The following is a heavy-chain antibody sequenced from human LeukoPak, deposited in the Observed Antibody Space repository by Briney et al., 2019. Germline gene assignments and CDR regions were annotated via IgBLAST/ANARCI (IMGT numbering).Heavy chain of an antibody. Sequence: PGRSLRLSCAASGFTFSSYGMHWVRQAPGKGLEWVAVIWYDGSNKYYADSVKGRFTISRDNSKNTLYLQMNSLRAEDTAVYYCARDSPLGTYGSGSYLNYWGRGTLFTVSS. CDR2: IWYDGSNK. CDR1: GFTFSSYG. D-gene: IGHD3-10*01. CDR3: ARDSPLGTYGSGSYLNY. V-gene: IGHV3-33*01. J-gene: IGHJ4*02.